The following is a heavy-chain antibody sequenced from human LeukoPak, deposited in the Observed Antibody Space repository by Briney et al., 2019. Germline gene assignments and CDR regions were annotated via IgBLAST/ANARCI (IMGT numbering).Heavy chain of an antibody. CDR2: INHRGST. J-gene: IGHJ6*03. V-gene: IGHV4-34*01. CDR1: GGSFSGYY. CDR3: ARASVWGHYYYYMDV. Sequence: PETLSLTCAVYGGSFSGYYWSWVRQPPGKGLEWIGEINHRGSTNYKPSLKSRVTIAVDTYKNQFSLKLSSVSAADTAVYYCARASVWGHYYYYMDVWGKGTTVTVSS. D-gene: IGHD3-16*01.